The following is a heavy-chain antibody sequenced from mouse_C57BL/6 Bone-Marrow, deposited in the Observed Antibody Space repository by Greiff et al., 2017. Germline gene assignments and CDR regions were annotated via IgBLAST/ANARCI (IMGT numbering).Heavy chain of an antibody. Sequence: VQLQQSGAELARPGASVKLSCKASGYTFTSYGISWVKQRTGQGLEWIGEIYPRSGNTYYNEKFKGKATLTADKSSSTAYMELRSLTSEVSAVYFCAYFYYYGSSYWFAYWGQGTLVTVSA. CDR2: IYPRSGNT. D-gene: IGHD1-1*01. V-gene: IGHV1-81*01. CDR3: AYFYYYGSSYWFAY. J-gene: IGHJ3*01. CDR1: GYTFTSYG.